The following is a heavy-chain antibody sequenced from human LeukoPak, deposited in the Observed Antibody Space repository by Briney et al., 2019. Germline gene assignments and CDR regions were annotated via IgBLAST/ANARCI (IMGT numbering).Heavy chain of an antibody. J-gene: IGHJ4*02. V-gene: IGHV4-4*07. CDR3: AKSVVPAAPFDS. CDR2: VYTGGST. Sequence: KASETLSLTCSVSGGSVSRYSWSWIRQSAVKGLEWIGRVYTGGSTNYNPSLKSRVTMSIDTSKNQFSLNLSSVTAADAAVYYCAKSVVPAAPFDSWGQGTLVTVSS. D-gene: IGHD2-2*01. CDR1: GGSVSRYS.